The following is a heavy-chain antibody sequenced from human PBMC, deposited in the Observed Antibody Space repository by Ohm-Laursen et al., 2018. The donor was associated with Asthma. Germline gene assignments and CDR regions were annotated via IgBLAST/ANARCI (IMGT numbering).Heavy chain of an antibody. V-gene: IGHV3-9*01. CDR2: IRWNSDST. CDR3: VKTYGDFGDYYYSAMDV. CDR1: GFTFGDYA. J-gene: IGHJ6*02. D-gene: IGHD4-17*01. Sequence: SLRLSCTASGFTFGDYAMHWVRRRPGKGLEWVSGIRWNSDSTGYVDSVKGRFTISRDNAKNSLYLQMNSLRAEDTALYYCVKTYGDFGDYYYSAMDVWGQGTTVTVSS.